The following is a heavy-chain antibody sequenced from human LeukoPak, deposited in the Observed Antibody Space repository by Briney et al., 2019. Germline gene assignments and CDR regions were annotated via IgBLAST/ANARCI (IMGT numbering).Heavy chain of an antibody. CDR2: IIPIFGTA. J-gene: IGHJ5*02. Sequence: SVKVSCKASGGTFSSYAISWVRPAPGQGLEWMGRIIPIFGTANYAQKFQGRVTITTDESTSTAYMELSSLRSEDTAVYYCARDPTGFLGTWFDPWGQGTLVTVSS. CDR1: GGTFSSYA. D-gene: IGHD1-14*01. CDR3: ARDPTGFLGTWFDP. V-gene: IGHV1-69*05.